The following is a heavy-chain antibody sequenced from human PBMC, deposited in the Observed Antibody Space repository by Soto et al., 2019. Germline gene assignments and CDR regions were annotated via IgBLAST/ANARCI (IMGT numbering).Heavy chain of an antibody. CDR2: IYSCGST. D-gene: IGHD4-17*01. CDR3: ASPSTNDYGDPGVN. CDR1: GFTVSSHY. J-gene: IGHJ4*02. V-gene: IGHV3-66*01. Sequence: EVQLVESGGGLVQPGGSLRLSCAASGFTVSSHYMSWVRQAPGKGLEWVSVIYSCGSTYYADSVKGRFTISRDNSKNTSYLQMNSMRAEDTAVYYCASPSTNDYGDPGVNWGQGTLVTVSS.